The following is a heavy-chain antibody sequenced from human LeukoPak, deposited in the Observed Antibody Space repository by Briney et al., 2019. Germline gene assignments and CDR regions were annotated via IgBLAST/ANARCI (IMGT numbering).Heavy chain of an antibody. CDR1: APSVGTTCSD. D-gene: IGHD6-13*01. CDR3: ARGRVAAAGTRGY. CDR2: IYYSGST. V-gene: IGHV4-39*01. J-gene: IGHJ4*02. Sequence: SETLSLTHTLAAPSVGTTCSDSAWIRQPPGKGLEWIGSIYYSGSTYYNPSLKSRVTISVDTSKNQFSLKLSSVTAADTAVYYCARGRVAAAGTRGYWGQGTLVTVSS.